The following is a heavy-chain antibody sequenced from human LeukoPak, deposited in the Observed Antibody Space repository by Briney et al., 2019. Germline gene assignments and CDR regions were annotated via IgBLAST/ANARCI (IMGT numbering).Heavy chain of an antibody. J-gene: IGHJ4*02. V-gene: IGHV1-24*01. CDR3: ATTKDYYQSGSPPLEY. Sequence: ASVKVSCKVSGYILTQLSMHWVRQPPGEGLEWMASFDPEDGETIYAQKFQGRVTMTEDTSTDTAYMELSSLRSEDTAVYYCATTKDYYQSGSPPLEYWGQGTLVSVSS. D-gene: IGHD3-10*01. CDR1: GYILTQLS. CDR2: FDPEDGET.